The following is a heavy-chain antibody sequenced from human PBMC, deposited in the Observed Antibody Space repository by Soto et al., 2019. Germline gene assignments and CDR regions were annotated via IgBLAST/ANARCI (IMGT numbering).Heavy chain of an antibody. D-gene: IGHD3-3*01. CDR1: GYSFTGYY. J-gene: IGHJ6*02. Sequence: ASVKVSCKASGYSFTGYYIHWVRQAPGQGLEWMGWINPNSGGANYAQKFQGRVTMTRDTSTTTAYIELSRLRSNDTAVFYCARSSALTISGVGGMDVWGQGTTVTVSS. V-gene: IGHV1-2*02. CDR2: INPNSGGA. CDR3: ARSSALTISGVGGMDV.